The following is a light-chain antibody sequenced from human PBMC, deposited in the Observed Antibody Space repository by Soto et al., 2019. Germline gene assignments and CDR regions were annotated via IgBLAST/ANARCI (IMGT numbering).Light chain of an antibody. CDR1: QSISTF. CDR3: QHSSGIPVT. Sequence: DLQMTQSPSSLSASIGDRVAITCRSSQSISTFLNWYKQKPGKAPNLLIHDASSLQGGVPSRFIGSGSGTDFTLTISSLQPEDFATYYCQHSSGIPVTFGGGTKVE. V-gene: IGKV1-39*01. CDR2: DAS. J-gene: IGKJ4*01.